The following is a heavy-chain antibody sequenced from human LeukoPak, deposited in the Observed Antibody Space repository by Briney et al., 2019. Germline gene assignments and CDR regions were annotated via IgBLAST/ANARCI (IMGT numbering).Heavy chain of an antibody. CDR1: GFDFATYW. Sequence: GGSLRLSCAISGFDFATYWMFWVRQAPGKGLVWVAQINSGGSSATYGDSAKGRFSISRDNAKNTLSLYMSGLRADDTAVYYCARGTPTAPGIDYWGQGTLVAVSS. CDR2: INSGGSSA. J-gene: IGHJ4*02. V-gene: IGHV3-74*01. D-gene: IGHD6-13*01. CDR3: ARGTPTAPGIDY.